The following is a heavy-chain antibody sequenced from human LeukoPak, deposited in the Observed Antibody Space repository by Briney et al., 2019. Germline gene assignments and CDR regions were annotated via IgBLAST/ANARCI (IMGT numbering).Heavy chain of an antibody. CDR3: ARDHDAYSSGWHEPDY. J-gene: IGHJ4*02. D-gene: IGHD6-19*01. Sequence: GGSLRLSCAASGFTFSSYAMHWVRQAPGKGLEWVAVISYDGSNKYYADSVKGRFTISRDNSKNTPYLQMNSLRAEDTAVYYCARDHDAYSSGWHEPDYWGQGTLVTVSS. CDR2: ISYDGSNK. CDR1: GFTFSSYA. V-gene: IGHV3-30-3*01.